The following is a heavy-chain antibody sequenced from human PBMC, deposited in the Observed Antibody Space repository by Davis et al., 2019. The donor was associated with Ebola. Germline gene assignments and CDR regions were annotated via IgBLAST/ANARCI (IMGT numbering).Heavy chain of an antibody. V-gene: IGHV1-18*01. CDR3: ARGYLYDSSGYWSY. D-gene: IGHD3-22*01. Sequence: ASVKVSCKASGYTFTSYGISWVRQAPGQGLEWMGWISAYNGNTNYAQKLQGRVTMTTDTSTSTAYMELRSLRSDDTAVYYCARGYLYDSSGYWSYWGQGTLVTVSS. CDR1: GYTFTSYG. J-gene: IGHJ4*02. CDR2: ISAYNGNT.